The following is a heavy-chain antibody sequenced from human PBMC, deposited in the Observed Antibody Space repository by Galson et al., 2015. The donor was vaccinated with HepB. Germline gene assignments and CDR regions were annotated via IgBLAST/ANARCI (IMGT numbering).Heavy chain of an antibody. Sequence: SLRLSCAASGFTFSSYEMNWVRQAPGKGLEWVAVIWYDGSNKYYADSVKGRFTISRDNSKNTLYLQMNSLRAEDTAVYYCAREFYSYGDYWGQGTLVTVSS. CDR2: IWYDGSNK. CDR1: GFTFSSYE. D-gene: IGHD5-18*01. CDR3: AREFYSYGDY. V-gene: IGHV3-33*08. J-gene: IGHJ4*02.